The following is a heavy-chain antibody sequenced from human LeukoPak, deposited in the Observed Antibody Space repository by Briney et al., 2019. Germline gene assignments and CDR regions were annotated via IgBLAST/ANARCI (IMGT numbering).Heavy chain of an antibody. CDR2: ISFDGGNK. CDR3: ARSGREATEIDY. CDR1: GFTFSSYA. D-gene: IGHD1-1*01. Sequence: GGSLRLSCAASGFTFSSYAMHWVRQAPGKGLEWVAAISFDGGNKYYADSVKGRFTISRDNAQNSLYLQMNSLRAEDTAVYYCARSGREATEIDYWGQGTLVTVSS. J-gene: IGHJ4*02. V-gene: IGHV3-30-3*01.